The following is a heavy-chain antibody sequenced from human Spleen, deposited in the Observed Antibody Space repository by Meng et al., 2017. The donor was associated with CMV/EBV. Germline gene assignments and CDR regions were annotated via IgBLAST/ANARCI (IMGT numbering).Heavy chain of an antibody. CDR1: GGSISSSSYY. CDR3: ARDLGAMIYGH. J-gene: IGHJ4*02. V-gene: IGHV4-39*07. CDR2: IYYTGST. Sequence: SETLSLTCTVSGGSISSSSYYWGWLRQPPGRGLEWIGIIYYTGSTFYNPSLKSRVTISGDTSKNQFSLKLSSVTAADTAVYYCARDLGAMIYGHWGQGMLVTVSS. D-gene: IGHD3-22*01.